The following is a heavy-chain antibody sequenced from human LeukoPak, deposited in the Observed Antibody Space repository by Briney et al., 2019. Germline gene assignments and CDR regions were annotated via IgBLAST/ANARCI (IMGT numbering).Heavy chain of an antibody. J-gene: IGHJ4*02. D-gene: IGHD6-13*01. CDR2: IYYSGST. CDR3: NGHRSSWTGR. Sequence: SETLSLTFTVSCGSISSSSYYSGWIRQPPGKGLEWIGSIYYSGSTYYNPSLKSRVTISVDTSKNQFSLKLSSVTAADTAVYYCNGHRSSWTGRWGQGTLVTVSS. CDR1: CGSISSSSYY. V-gene: IGHV4-39*01.